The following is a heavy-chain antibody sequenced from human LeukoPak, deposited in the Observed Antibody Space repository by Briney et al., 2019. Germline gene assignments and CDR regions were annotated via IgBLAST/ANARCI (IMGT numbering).Heavy chain of an antibody. V-gene: IGHV1-2*02. CDR1: GYTFTGYY. D-gene: IGHD3-22*01. J-gene: IGHJ4*02. CDR2: INPNSGGT. CDR3: ARSISNTYHDSSGVLAHFDY. Sequence: ASVKVSCKASGYTFTGYYMHWVRQAPGQGLEWMGWINPNSGGTNYAQKFQGRVTMTRDTSISTAYMELSRLRSDDTAVYYCARSISNTYHDSSGVLAHFDYWGQGTLVTVSS.